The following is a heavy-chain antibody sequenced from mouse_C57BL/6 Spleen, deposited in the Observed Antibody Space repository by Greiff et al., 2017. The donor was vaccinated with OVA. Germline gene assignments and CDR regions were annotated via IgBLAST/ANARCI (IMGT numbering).Heavy chain of an antibody. J-gene: IGHJ1*03. V-gene: IGHV5-15*01. CDR1: GFTFSDYG. CDR2: ISNFAYSI. CDR3: ARQRGGYFDV. Sequence: DVMLVESGGGLVQPGGSLKLSCAASGFTFSDYGMAWVRQAPRKGPEWVAVISNFAYSIYYADTVTGRFTISRENAKNTLYLEMSSLRSEDTAMYYCARQRGGYFDVWGTGTTVTVSS.